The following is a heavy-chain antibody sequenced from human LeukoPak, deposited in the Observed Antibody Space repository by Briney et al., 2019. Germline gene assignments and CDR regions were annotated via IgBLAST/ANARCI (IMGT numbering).Heavy chain of an antibody. CDR3: ARITDEDYYYYYMDV. D-gene: IGHD3-16*01. CDR1: GFTFSSYE. J-gene: IGHJ6*03. Sequence: PGGSLRVSCAASGFTFSSYEMNWVRQAPGKGLEWVSYISSSGSTIYYADSVKGRFTISRDNAKNSLYLQMNSLRAEDTALYYCARITDEDYYYYYMDVWGKGTTVTVSS. CDR2: ISSSGSTI. V-gene: IGHV3-48*03.